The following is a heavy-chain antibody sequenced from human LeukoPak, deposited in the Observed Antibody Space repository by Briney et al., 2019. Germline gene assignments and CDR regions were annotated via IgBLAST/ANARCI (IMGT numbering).Heavy chain of an antibody. D-gene: IGHD5-12*01. CDR2: IYYSGST. CDR3: ARPRYSGYGFDY. J-gene: IGHJ4*02. V-gene: IGHV4-39*01. CDR1: GGSISSSSYY. Sequence: SETLSLTCTVSGGSISSSSYYWGWIRQPPGKGLEWIGSIYYSGSTYHNPSLKSRVTISVDTSKNQFSLKLSSVTAADTAVYYRARPRYSGYGFDYWGQGTLVTVSS.